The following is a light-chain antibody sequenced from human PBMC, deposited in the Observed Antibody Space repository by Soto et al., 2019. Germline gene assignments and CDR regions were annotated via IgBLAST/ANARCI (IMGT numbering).Light chain of an antibody. J-gene: IGKJ4*01. CDR1: QSVSSN. Sequence: EIVMTQSPATLSVSPGERATLSCRASQSVSSNLAWYQQKPGQAPRLLMYGVSTRATGIPARFSGSGSGTEFTLTISSLQSEDFVVYYCQQYNSWPLTFGGGTKVEI. V-gene: IGKV3-15*01. CDR2: GVS. CDR3: QQYNSWPLT.